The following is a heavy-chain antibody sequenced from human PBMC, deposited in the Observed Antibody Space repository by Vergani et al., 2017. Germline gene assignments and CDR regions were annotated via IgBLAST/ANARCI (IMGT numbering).Heavy chain of an antibody. D-gene: IGHD2-15*01. CDR1: GGTFSSYA. J-gene: IGHJ6*02. Sequence: QLQLVQSGAEVKKPGSSVKVSCKASGGTFSSYAISWVRQAPGQGLEWMGRIIPIFGTANYAQKFQGRVTITADESTSTAYMELSSMRSEDTAVYYCARGCSLSSGGSCSCSGGMDVWGQGTTVTVSS. CDR2: IIPIFGTA. CDR3: ARGCSLSSGGSCSCSGGMDV. V-gene: IGHV1-69*18.